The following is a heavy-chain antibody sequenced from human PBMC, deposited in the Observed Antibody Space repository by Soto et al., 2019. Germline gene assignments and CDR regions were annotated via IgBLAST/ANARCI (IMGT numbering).Heavy chain of an antibody. CDR1: AFTFSASA. D-gene: IGHD3-3*01. V-gene: IGHV3-64D*06. CDR3: VKGPSQGSSVFGPLDF. CDR2: ISYNGGRT. Sequence: EVQLAESGGGLVQPGGSLRLSCSASAFTFSASAMYWVRQAPGKGLEYVSVISYNGGRTYYADSVKGRFTISRDNSKNTVFLQMSSLRAEDTAVYYCVKGPSQGSSVFGPLDFWGQGTLFTVSS. J-gene: IGHJ4*02.